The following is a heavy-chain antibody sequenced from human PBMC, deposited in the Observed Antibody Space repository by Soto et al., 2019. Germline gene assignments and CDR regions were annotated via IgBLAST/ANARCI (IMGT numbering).Heavy chain of an antibody. V-gene: IGHV4-4*02. D-gene: IGHD3-3*01. J-gene: IGHJ4*02. CDR2: IYRSGST. CDR3: ARVVLGTIREWPAYFDY. Sequence: SETLSLTCAVSGGSISSSNWWSWVRQPSGKGLEWIGEIYRSGSTNYNPSLKSRVTISVDKSKNQFSLKLSSVTAADTAVYYCARVVLGTIREWPAYFDYWGQGTLVTVSS. CDR1: GGSISSSNW.